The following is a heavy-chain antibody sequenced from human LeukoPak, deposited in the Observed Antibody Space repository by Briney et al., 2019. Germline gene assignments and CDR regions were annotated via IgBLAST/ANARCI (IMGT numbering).Heavy chain of an antibody. CDR2: INPKSGDT. Sequence: ASVKVSCKGSGDTFSGYNMHWVRHAPGQRLEWMGWINPKSGDTKYAQKFQSRVTMTRDTSISTAYMELSWLRSDDTAVYYCARDGYSVRFDPWGQGTLVSVSS. D-gene: IGHD6-13*01. CDR1: GDTFSGYN. CDR3: ARDGYSVRFDP. V-gene: IGHV1-2*02. J-gene: IGHJ5*02.